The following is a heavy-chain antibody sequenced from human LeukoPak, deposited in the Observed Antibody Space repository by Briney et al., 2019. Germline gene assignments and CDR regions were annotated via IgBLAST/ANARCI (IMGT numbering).Heavy chain of an antibody. D-gene: IGHD5-24*01. CDR2: IPYDGSNK. J-gene: IGHJ4*02. V-gene: IGHV3-30*02. Sequence: GGSLRLSCAASGFTFSNYGMHWVRQAPGKGLEWVTFIPYDGSNKYYADSVKGRFTISRDNSKNTLYLQMNSLRAEDTAVYYCAKDDRWLQFCCWGQGTLVTVSA. CDR3: AKDDRWLQFCC. CDR1: GFTFSNYG.